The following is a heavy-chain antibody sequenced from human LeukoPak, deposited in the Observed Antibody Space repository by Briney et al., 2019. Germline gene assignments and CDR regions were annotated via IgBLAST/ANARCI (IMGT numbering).Heavy chain of an antibody. Sequence: GALRLSCAASGFTFGDYYMSWIRQAPGKGLEWVSYISSSGSTIYYADSVKGRFTISRDNAKNSLYLQMNSLRAEDTAVYYCARAPSGFEFDYWGQGTLVTVSS. CDR1: GFTFGDYY. V-gene: IGHV3-11*04. CDR3: ARAPSGFEFDY. CDR2: ISSSGSTI. D-gene: IGHD1-14*01. J-gene: IGHJ4*02.